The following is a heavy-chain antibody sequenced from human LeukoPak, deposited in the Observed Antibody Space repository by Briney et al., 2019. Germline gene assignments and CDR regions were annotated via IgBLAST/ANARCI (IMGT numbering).Heavy chain of an antibody. CDR1: GFTFSSHA. Sequence: GGSLRPSCAASGFTFSSHAMHWVRQAPGKGLEWVGVISYDGSNKYYGDSAKGRFTITRGNSKNTLYVQMNSLRVEDTAVYYCARNPGRTLVVVTAVDYWGQGTLVTVSS. D-gene: IGHD2-21*02. CDR2: ISYDGSNK. J-gene: IGHJ4*02. CDR3: ARNPGRTLVVVTAVDY. V-gene: IGHV3-30-3*01.